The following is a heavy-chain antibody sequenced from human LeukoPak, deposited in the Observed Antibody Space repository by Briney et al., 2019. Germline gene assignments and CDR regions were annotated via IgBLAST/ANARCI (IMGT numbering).Heavy chain of an antibody. CDR3: ARGLASGYPPIPFDY. D-gene: IGHD3-3*01. J-gene: IGHJ4*02. CDR1: GGSISSSSYY. Sequence: SETLSLTCTVSGGSISSSSYYWGWIRQPPGKGLEWIGEINHSGSTNYNPSLKGRVTISVDTSKNQFSLKLSSVTAADTAIYYCARGLASGYPPIPFDYWGQGTLVTVSS. CDR2: INHSGST. V-gene: IGHV4-39*07.